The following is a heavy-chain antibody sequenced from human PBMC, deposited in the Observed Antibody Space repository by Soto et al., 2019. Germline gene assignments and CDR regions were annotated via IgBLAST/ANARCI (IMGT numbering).Heavy chain of an antibody. J-gene: IGHJ6*03. CDR3: ARALLGYCSGGSCYPLPSLDYYYMDV. Sequence: PGGSLRLSCAASGFTFSSYWMHWVRQAPGKGLVWVSRINSDGSSTSYADSVKGRFTISRDNAKNTLYLQMNSLRAEDTAVYYCARALLGYCSGGSCYPLPSLDYYYMDVWGKGTTVTVSS. CDR1: GFTFSSYW. D-gene: IGHD2-15*01. CDR2: INSDGSST. V-gene: IGHV3-74*01.